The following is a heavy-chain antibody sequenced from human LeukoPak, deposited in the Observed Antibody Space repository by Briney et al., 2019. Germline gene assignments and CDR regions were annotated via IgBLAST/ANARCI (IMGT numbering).Heavy chain of an antibody. CDR1: GYSIGTGYY. V-gene: IGHV4-38-2*02. CDR2: IYQIGSA. J-gene: IGHJ5*02. CDR3: AREGSGSYYSWFDP. Sequence: SETLSLTCALSGYSIGTGYYWGWIRQPPGKGLEWIASIYQIGSAYYNPSLKSRVTISIDRSKNQFSLSLSSVTAADTAVYYCAREGSGSYYSWFDPWGPGILVTVSS. D-gene: IGHD3-10*01.